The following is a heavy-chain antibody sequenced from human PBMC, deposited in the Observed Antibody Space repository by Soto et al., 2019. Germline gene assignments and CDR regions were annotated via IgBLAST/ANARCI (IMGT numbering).Heavy chain of an antibody. J-gene: IGHJ4*02. Sequence: EMQLVESGGGLVQPGGSLRLSCAASGFTFSDHYMDWVRQAPGKGLEWVGRIRNKANSYTTEYAASVKGRFTISRDDSQNSLYLQMNSLETEDTAVYYCARSGSYRPFDYWGQGALVTVSS. CDR2: IRNKANSYTT. CDR3: ARSGSYRPFDY. V-gene: IGHV3-72*01. CDR1: GFTFSDHY. D-gene: IGHD1-26*01.